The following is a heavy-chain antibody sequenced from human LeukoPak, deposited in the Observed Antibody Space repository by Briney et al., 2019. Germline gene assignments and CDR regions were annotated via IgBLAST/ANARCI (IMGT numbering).Heavy chain of an antibody. V-gene: IGHV1-69*13. CDR3: ARDRLDYGDYETCLDV. Sequence: GASVKVSCKAFGGTFSSYAISWVRQAPGQGLEWMGGIIPIFGTANYAQKFQGRVTITADESTSTAYMELSSLRSEDTAVYYCARDRLDYGDYETCLDVWGKGTTVTVSS. J-gene: IGHJ6*04. CDR2: IIPIFGTA. CDR1: GGTFSSYA. D-gene: IGHD4-17*01.